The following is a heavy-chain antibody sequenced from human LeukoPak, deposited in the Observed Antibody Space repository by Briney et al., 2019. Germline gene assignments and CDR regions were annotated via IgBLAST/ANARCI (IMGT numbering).Heavy chain of an antibody. CDR1: GGSFSGYH. CDR2: INHSGST. V-gene: IGHV4-34*01. Sequence: SETLSLTCAVYGGSFSGYHWSWIRQPPGKGLEWIGEINHSGSTYFNPSLKSRVTISVDTSKNQFSLNLISVTAADTAVYYCARQTGSYYYYMDVWGKGTAVTTSS. CDR3: ARQTGSYYYYMDV. J-gene: IGHJ6*03.